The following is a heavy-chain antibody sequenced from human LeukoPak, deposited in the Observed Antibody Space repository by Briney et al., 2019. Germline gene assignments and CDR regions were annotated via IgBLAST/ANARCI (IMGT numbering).Heavy chain of an antibody. V-gene: IGHV4-59*01. CDR2: IYYSGST. CDR3: ARSGDGYNLAPFDP. J-gene: IGHJ5*02. D-gene: IGHD5-12*01. CDR1: GGSISSYY. Sequence: PSETLSLTCTVSGGSISSYYWSWIRQPPGKGLEWIGYIYYSGSTNYNPSLKSRVTISVDTSRNQSSLKLSSVTAADTAVYYCARSGDGYNLAPFDPWGQGTLVTVSS.